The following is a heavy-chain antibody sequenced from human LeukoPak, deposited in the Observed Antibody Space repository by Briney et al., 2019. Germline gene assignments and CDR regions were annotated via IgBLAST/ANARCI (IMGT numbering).Heavy chain of an antibody. J-gene: IGHJ5*02. CDR1: GFTFSSYG. CDR2: IRYDGSNK. D-gene: IGHD4-17*01. Sequence: GGSLRLSCAASGFTFSSYGMHWVRQAPGKGLEWVAFIRYDGSNKYYADSVKGRFTISRDNSKNTLYLQMNSLRAEDTAVYYCAKDRISVSVTMFDPWGQGTLVTASS. CDR3: AKDRISVSVTMFDP. V-gene: IGHV3-30*02.